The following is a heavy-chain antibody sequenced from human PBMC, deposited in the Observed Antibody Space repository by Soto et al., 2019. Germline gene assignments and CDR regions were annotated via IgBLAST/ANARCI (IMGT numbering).Heavy chain of an antibody. CDR2: ISGSGGST. CDR1: GFSFSDYA. J-gene: IGHJ4*02. V-gene: IGHV3-23*01. D-gene: IGHD3-3*01. Sequence: VGSLRLSCAASGFSFSDYAMSWVRQAPGKGLEWVSAISGSGGSTYYADSVKGRFTISRDNSKNTLYLQMNSLRAEDTAVYYCAKSHEFGVVILYYFDYWGQGTLVTVSS. CDR3: AKSHEFGVVILYYFDY.